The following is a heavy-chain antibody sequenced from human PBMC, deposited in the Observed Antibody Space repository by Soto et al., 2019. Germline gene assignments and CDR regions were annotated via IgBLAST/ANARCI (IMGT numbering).Heavy chain of an antibody. CDR1: GYNFTNYW. CDR3: AGGGVRGVVTRTRDYYGMDV. Sequence: LGESLKVSWKGAGYNFTNYWIGWVRQMPGKGLESMGIIYPGDSDTRYSPSFQGQVTISADKSISTAYLQWSSLKASDTAMYYCAGGGVRGVVTRTRDYYGMDVWGQGTTVTVSS. D-gene: IGHD3-10*01. J-gene: IGHJ6*02. CDR2: IYPGDSDT. V-gene: IGHV5-51*01.